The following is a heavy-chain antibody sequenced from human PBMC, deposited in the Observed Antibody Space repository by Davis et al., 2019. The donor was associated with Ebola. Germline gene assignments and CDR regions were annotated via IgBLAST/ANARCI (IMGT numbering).Heavy chain of an antibody. CDR3: AKDTATGYSSSWYAN. CDR2: IRYDGSNK. J-gene: IGHJ4*02. Sequence: GESLKISCAASGFTFSSYGMHWVRQAPGKGLEWVAFIRYDGSNKYYADSVRGRFTISRDNSKNTLYLQMNSLRAEDTAVYYCAKDTATGYSSSWYANWGQGTLVTVSS. V-gene: IGHV3-30*02. CDR1: GFTFSSYG. D-gene: IGHD6-13*01.